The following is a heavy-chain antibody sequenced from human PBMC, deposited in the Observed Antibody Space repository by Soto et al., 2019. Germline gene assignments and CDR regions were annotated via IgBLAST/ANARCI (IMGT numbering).Heavy chain of an antibody. D-gene: IGHD1-26*01. CDR2: ISAHNGNK. Sequence: RLVQSGAEVKKPGASVKVSCKASGYSFTNYDISWVRQAPGQGLEWMAWISAHNGNKHYAEKFQGRVSTTTDTSTSTAYMEVRTLKTDDTAVYYCARGLLAYFGMDVWGQGTTVTVS. CDR3: ARGLLAYFGMDV. J-gene: IGHJ6*02. V-gene: IGHV1-18*01. CDR1: GYSFTNYD.